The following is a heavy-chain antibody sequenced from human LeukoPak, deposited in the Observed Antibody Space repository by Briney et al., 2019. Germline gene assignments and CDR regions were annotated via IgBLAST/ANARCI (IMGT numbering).Heavy chain of an antibody. CDR2: IKSKADGGTT. J-gene: IGHJ4*02. V-gene: IGHV3-15*01. Sequence: PGGFLRLSCVASGFTFTNAWMTWVRQAPGKGLEWVGRIKSKADGGTTDYVASVKGRFIISRNDSKDTMYLQMNSLKIEDTGVYYCTTDKDFWGGYQDFWGQGILVSVSS. CDR3: TTDKDFWGGYQDF. CDR1: GFTFTNAW. D-gene: IGHD3-3*01.